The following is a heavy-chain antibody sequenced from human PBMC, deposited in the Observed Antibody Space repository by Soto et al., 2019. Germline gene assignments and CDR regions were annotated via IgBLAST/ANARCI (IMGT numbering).Heavy chain of an antibody. CDR2: IYSGGST. CDR3: ARSSGDYRDLLDI. D-gene: IGHD3-22*01. V-gene: IGHV3-53*01. J-gene: IGHJ3*02. CDR1: GFTFSSYV. Sequence: PGGSLRLSCVASGFTFSSYVMSWVRQAPGQGLEWVSVIYSGGSTYYADSVKGRFTISRDNSKNTQYLQMNSLRAEDTAVYYCARSSGDYRDLLDIWGQRTMVTVSS.